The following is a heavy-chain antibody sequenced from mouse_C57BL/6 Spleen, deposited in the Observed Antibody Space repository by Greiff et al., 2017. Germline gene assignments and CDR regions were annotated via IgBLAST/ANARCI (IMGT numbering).Heavy chain of an antibody. J-gene: IGHJ2*01. CDR1: GYTFTDYY. CDR3: ARSPQLGPYFDY. V-gene: IGHV1-76*01. CDR2: IYPGSGNT. Sequence: QVQLQQSGAELVRPGASVKLSCKASGYTFTDYYINWVKQRPGQGLEWIARIYPGSGNTYYNEKFKGKATLTAEKSSSTAYMQLSSLTSEDSAVYFCARSPQLGPYFDYWGQGTTLTVSS. D-gene: IGHD4-1*02.